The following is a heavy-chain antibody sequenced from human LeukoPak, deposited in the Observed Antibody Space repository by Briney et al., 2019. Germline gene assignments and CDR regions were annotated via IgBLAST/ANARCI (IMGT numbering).Heavy chain of an antibody. CDR1: GGSFSGYY. D-gene: IGHD3-9*01. J-gene: IGHJ6*02. Sequence: TSETLSLTCAVYGGSFSGYYWSWIRQPPGKGLEWIGEINHSGSTNYNPSLKSRVTISVDTSKNQFSLKLSSVTAADTAVYYCARTVRYFDWLLRLYYYYGMDVWGQGTTVTVSS. CDR2: INHSGST. CDR3: ARTVRYFDWLLRLYYYYGMDV. V-gene: IGHV4-34*01.